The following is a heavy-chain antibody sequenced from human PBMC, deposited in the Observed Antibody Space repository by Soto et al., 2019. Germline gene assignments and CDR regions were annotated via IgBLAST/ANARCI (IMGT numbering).Heavy chain of an antibody. D-gene: IGHD6-19*01. CDR3: ARSVRRSSGWYNYYYGMDV. CDR2: INPNSGGT. Sequence: ASVKVSCKASGYTFTGYYMHWVRQAPGQGLEWMGWINPNSGGTNYAQKFQGWVTMTRDTSISTAYMELSRLRSDDTAVYYCARSVRRSSGWYNYYYGMDVWGQGTTVTV. J-gene: IGHJ6*02. CDR1: GYTFTGYY. V-gene: IGHV1-2*04.